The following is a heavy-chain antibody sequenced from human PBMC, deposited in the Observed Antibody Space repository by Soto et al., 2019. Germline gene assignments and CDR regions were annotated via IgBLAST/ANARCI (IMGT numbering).Heavy chain of an antibody. V-gene: IGHV1-8*01. CDR2: MNPNNGNT. CDR3: ARMNYYDSKGPNWFDP. D-gene: IGHD3-10*01. Sequence: ASVKVSCKASGYAFVSYDINWVRQATGQGLKWMGWMNPNNGNTGYAQRFQGRVTMTRNTSTNTAYMELSGLRSEDSAIYHCARMNYYDSKGPNWFDPWGQGTLVTVSS. CDR1: GYAFVSYD. J-gene: IGHJ5*02.